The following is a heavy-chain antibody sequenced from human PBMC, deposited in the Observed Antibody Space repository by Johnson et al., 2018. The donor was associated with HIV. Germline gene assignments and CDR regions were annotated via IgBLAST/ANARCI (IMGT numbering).Heavy chain of an antibody. J-gene: IGHJ3*02. D-gene: IGHD2-2*01. CDR1: GFIFDDYG. V-gene: IGHV3-20*04. Sequence: VQLVESGGGVVRPGGSLRLSCAASGFIFDDYGLSWVRQAPGKGLEWVSGINWNGADTTYADSVKGRCTISRDNGKNSLYLQMNGLRAEDTALYYCAGPTVVVLPHGAFDIWGQGTMVTVSS. CDR2: INWNGADT. CDR3: AGPTVVVLPHGAFDI.